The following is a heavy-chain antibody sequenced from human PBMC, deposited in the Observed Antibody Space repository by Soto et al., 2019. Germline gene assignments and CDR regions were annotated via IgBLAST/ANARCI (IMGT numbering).Heavy chain of an antibody. D-gene: IGHD6-19*01. J-gene: IGHJ6*02. Sequence: PSETLSLTCTVSGGSISSSSYYWGWIRQPPGKGLEWIGSIYYSGSTYYNPSLKSRVTISVDTSKNQFSLKLSSVTAADTAVYYCARLAYSSGWDYYYYYGMDVWGQGATVTVSS. CDR2: IYYSGST. CDR3: ARLAYSSGWDYYYYYGMDV. V-gene: IGHV4-39*01. CDR1: GGSISSSSYY.